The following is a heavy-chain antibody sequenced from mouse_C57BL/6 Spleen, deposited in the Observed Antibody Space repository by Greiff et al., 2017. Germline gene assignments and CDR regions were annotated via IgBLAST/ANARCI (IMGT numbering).Heavy chain of an antibody. Sequence: QVQLQQPGAELVKPGASVKLSCKASGYTFTSYWMHWVKQRPGQGLEWIGMIHPNSGSTNYNEKFKSKATLTVDKSSSTAYMQLSSLTSEDSAVYYCARDRGTVGGAMDYWGQGTSDTVSS. V-gene: IGHV1-64*01. CDR1: GYTFTSYW. D-gene: IGHD1-1*01. CDR2: IHPNSGST. CDR3: ARDRGTVGGAMDY. J-gene: IGHJ4*01.